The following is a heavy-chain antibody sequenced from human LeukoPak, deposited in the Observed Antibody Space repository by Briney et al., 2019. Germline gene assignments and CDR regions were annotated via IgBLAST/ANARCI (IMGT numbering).Heavy chain of an antibody. Sequence: SETLSLTCTVSGGSISSGDYYWSWIRQPPGKGLEWIGYIYYSGSTYYNPSLKSRVTISVDTSKNQFSLKLSSVTAADTAVCYCARDSAAAGIVDYWGQGTLVTVSS. J-gene: IGHJ4*02. CDR1: GGSISSGDYY. D-gene: IGHD6-13*01. CDR2: IYYSGST. CDR3: ARDSAAAGIVDY. V-gene: IGHV4-30-4*01.